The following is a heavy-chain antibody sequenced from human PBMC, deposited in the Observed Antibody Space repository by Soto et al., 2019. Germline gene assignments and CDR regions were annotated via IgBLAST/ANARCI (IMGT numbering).Heavy chain of an antibody. V-gene: IGHV3-23*01. CDR3: GRDRVVVPAAPLFGPNCSMYV. J-gene: IGHJ6*03. CDR2: ISGSGGST. CDR1: GFTFSSYA. D-gene: IGHD2-2*01. Sequence: EVQLLESGGGLVQPGGSLRLSCAASGFTFSSYAMSWVRQAPGKGLEWVSAISGSGGSTYHAGSVKGRFTISRDNSKNTLYMQMNTSTTQDTTVYYCGRDRVVVPAAPLFGPNCSMYVWGKGTTVTVSS.